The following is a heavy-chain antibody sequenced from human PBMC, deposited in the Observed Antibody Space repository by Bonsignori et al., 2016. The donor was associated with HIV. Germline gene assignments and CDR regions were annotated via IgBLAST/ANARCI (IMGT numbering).Heavy chain of an antibody. D-gene: IGHD5-12*01. CDR3: VRDWAFSGYD. V-gene: IGHV3-74*03. Sequence: EVQLVESGGGLVQPGGSLRLSCAASGLSFSSSWMHWVRQAPGKGLVWVSHINSDGTTTTYLDSVKGRFTISRDNAKXTVYLEMTSLRADDTAVYYCVRDWAFSGYDWGQGTLVSVSS. CDR2: INSDGTTT. CDR1: GLSFSSSW. J-gene: IGHJ4*02.